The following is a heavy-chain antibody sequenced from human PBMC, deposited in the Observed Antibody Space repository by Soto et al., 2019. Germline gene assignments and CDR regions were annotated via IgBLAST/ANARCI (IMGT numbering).Heavy chain of an antibody. CDR1: GYTFTNYI. J-gene: IGHJ5*02. CDR3: ARRVTEYCISTSCYHWFDP. CDR2: INAYNGNT. Sequence: QAQLVQSGAEVKKPGASVKVSCKASGYTFTNYIINWVRQAPGQGLEWMGWINAYNGNTKYAQKLQGRVTMTTDTSTNTAYMELRSLRSDDTAVYYCARRVTEYCISTSCYHWFDPWGQRTLVTVSS. D-gene: IGHD2-2*01. V-gene: IGHV1-18*01.